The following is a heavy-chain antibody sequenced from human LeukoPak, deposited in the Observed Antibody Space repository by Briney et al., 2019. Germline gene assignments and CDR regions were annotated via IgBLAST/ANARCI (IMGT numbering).Heavy chain of an antibody. D-gene: IGHD2-21*02. CDR3: ARGHIVVLTAPDY. CDR1: GFTFSSYW. Sequence: SGGSLRLSYAVSGFTFSSYWMHWVRQAPGKGLVWVTRINSDGSSTSYADSVKRRFTISRDNAKNTLYLQMNSLRAEYTAVYYCARGHIVVLTAPDYWGQGTLVTVSS. J-gene: IGHJ4*02. CDR2: INSDGSST. V-gene: IGHV3-74*01.